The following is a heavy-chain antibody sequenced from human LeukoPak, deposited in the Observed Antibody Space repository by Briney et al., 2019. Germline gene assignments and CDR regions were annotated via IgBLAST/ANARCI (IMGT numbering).Heavy chain of an antibody. V-gene: IGHV1-18*01. D-gene: IGHD3-10*01. J-gene: IGHJ4*02. Sequence: AAVKVSCKASGYTFTSYGISWVRQAPGQGLEGMGWISAYNGNTNNAQKLQGRVTMTTDTSTSTAYMEPRSLRSDDTAVYYCARDGYYYGSGSYYNVGYWGQETLVTVSS. CDR2: ISAYNGNT. CDR1: GYTFTSYG. CDR3: ARDGYYYGSGSYYNVGY.